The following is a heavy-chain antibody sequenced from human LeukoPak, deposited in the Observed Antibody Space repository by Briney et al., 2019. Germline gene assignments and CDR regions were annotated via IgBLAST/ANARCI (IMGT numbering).Heavy chain of an antibody. J-gene: IGHJ4*02. CDR2: IYHSGST. D-gene: IGHD4-17*01. CDR1: GGSISSYY. CDR3: ARRNYGDYDHYFDY. V-gene: IGHV4-59*08. Sequence: SETLSLTCTVSGGSISSYYWSWIRQPPGKGLEWIGCIYHSGSTNYNPSLKSRVTISGDTSRNQFSLRLSSVTAADTAVYFCARRNYGDYDHYFDYWGQGILVTVSS.